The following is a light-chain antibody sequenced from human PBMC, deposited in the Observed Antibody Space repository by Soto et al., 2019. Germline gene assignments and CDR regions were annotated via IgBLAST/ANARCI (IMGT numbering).Light chain of an antibody. CDR1: SSDVGGYNY. V-gene: IGLV2-11*01. CDR3: CSYSGSYTFGV. Sequence: QSALTQPRSVSGSPGQSVTISCTGTSSDVGGYNYVYWYQQHPGKAPKLMIYDVSKRPSGVPDRFSGSKSGNTASLTISGLQAEDEADYYCCSYSGSYTFGVFGGGTKVTVL. J-gene: IGLJ2*01. CDR2: DVS.